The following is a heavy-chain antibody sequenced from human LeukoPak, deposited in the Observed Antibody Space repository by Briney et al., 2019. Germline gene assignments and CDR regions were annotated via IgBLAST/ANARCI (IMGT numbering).Heavy chain of an antibody. CDR2: IYTSGST. V-gene: IGHV4-61*02. CDR1: GGSISSGSYY. Sequence: PSETLSLTCTVSGGSISSGSYYWSWIRQPAGKGLEWIGRIYTSGSTNYNPSLKSRVTISVDTSKNQFSLKMTSVTAADTAVYYCASVTMIRGVSWGQGTLVTVSS. D-gene: IGHD3-10*01. CDR3: ASVTMIRGVS. J-gene: IGHJ5*02.